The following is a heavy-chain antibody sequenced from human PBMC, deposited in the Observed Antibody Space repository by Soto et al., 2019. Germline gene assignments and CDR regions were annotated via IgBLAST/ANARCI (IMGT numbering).Heavy chain of an antibody. CDR2: ISYDGSNK. J-gene: IGHJ4*02. V-gene: IGHV3-30*18. CDR3: AKSTVQRDYYFDY. CDR1: GFTFSSYG. Sequence: GGSLRLSCAASGFTFSSYGMHWVRQAPGKGLEWVAVISYDGSNKYYADSVKGRFTISRDNSKNTLYLQMNSLRAEDTAVYYCAKSTVQRDYYFDYWGQGTLVTVSS. D-gene: IGHD3-10*01.